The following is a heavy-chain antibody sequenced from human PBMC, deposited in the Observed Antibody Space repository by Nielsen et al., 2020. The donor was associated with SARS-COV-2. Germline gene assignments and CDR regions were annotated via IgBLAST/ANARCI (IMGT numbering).Heavy chain of an antibody. Sequence: SVKVSCKASGGTFSSYAISWVRQAPGQGLEWMGGIIPIFGTANYAQKFQGRVTITADESTSTAYIELSSLRSEDTAVYYCASPWAISSRRMDVRGQGTTVTVSS. CDR2: IIPIFGTA. D-gene: IGHD6-13*01. CDR1: GGTFSSYA. V-gene: IGHV1-69*13. J-gene: IGHJ6*02. CDR3: ASPWAISSRRMDV.